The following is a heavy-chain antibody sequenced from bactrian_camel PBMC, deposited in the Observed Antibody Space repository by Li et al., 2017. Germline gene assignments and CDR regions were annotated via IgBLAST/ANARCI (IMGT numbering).Heavy chain of an antibody. J-gene: IGHJ4*01. Sequence: HVQLVESGGGTVQAGDSLRLSCSSNVYTSGFWCMAWFRHGREAVATIGTDGKTTYAKSVEGRFTISLDNVKNTVYLQMNSLKSEDSALFYCARGGIYEYNYWGQGTQVTVS. CDR2: IGTDGKT. CDR1: VYTSGFWC. CDR3: ARGGIYEYNY. D-gene: IGHD3*01. V-gene: IGHV3S56*01.